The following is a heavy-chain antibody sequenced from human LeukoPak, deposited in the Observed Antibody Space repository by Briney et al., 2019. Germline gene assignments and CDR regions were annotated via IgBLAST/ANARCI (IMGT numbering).Heavy chain of an antibody. CDR2: IYYSGST. Sequence: PSETLSLTCTVSGGSISNYYWSWIREPLGKGLEWIGYIYYSGSTNYNPSLKSRVTISLDMSKYQFSLRLSSVTAADTAVYYCARAGTARAVTDFDYWGQGTLVTVSS. V-gene: IGHV4-59*01. CDR1: GGSISNYY. D-gene: IGHD1-7*01. CDR3: ARAGTARAVTDFDY. J-gene: IGHJ4*02.